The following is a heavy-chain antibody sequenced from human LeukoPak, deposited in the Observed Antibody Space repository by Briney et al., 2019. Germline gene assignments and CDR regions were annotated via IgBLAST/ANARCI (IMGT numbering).Heavy chain of an antibody. CDR2: ISYSGGST. CDR3: AKDQSRDYGSGSFFRGVFGY. V-gene: IGHV3-23*01. CDR1: GFTFSIYA. Sequence: GGSLRLSCAASGFTFSIYAMTWVRQAPGKGLEWVSSISYSGGSTYYADSVKGRFTLSRDNSKNTLYLTMNSLRAEDTAEYYCAKDQSRDYGSGSFFRGVFGYWGQGTLVPVSS. J-gene: IGHJ4*02. D-gene: IGHD3-10*01.